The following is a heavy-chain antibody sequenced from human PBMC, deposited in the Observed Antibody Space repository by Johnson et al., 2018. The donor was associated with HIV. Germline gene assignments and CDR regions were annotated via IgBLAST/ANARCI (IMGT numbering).Heavy chain of an antibody. CDR2: IKSESDVGTP. Sequence: VQLLESGGGLVKPGGSLRLSCEASGFTFSNAWMNWVRQAPGKGREWVGRIKSESDVGTPDYPTPVKGRFTISRDDSKNPVYLKMGSLRAEDMAVYYCAIPYFYDTSVYHWGQGTVVTVSS. CDR3: AIPYFYDTSVYH. CDR1: GFTFSNAW. V-gene: IGHV3-15*01. D-gene: IGHD3-22*01. J-gene: IGHJ3*01.